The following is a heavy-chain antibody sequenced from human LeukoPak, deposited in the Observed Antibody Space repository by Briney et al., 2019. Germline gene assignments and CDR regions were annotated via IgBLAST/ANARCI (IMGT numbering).Heavy chain of an antibody. V-gene: IGHV3-7*01. Sequence: TGGSLRLSCAASGFTFTTYWMSWVRQAPGKGLEWVANIKQDGTEKYYVDSVKGRFTISRDNAKNSLYLQMNSLRAEDTAVYYCARLYSSGWFIDYWGQGTLVTVSS. J-gene: IGHJ4*02. CDR1: GFTFTTYW. D-gene: IGHD6-19*01. CDR3: ARLYSSGWFIDY. CDR2: IKQDGTEK.